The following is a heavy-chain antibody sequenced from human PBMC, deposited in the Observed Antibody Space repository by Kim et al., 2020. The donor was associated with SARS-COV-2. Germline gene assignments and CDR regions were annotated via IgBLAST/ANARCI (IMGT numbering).Heavy chain of an antibody. CDR2: INHSGST. V-gene: IGHV4-34*01. D-gene: IGHD3-10*01. Sequence: SETLSLTCAVYGGSFSGYYWSWIRQPPGKGLEWIGEINHSGSTNYNPSLKSRVTISVDTSKNQFSLKLSSVTAADTAVYYCASYGSGSGSFDYWGQGTLV. CDR3: ASYGSGSGSFDY. J-gene: IGHJ4*02. CDR1: GGSFSGYY.